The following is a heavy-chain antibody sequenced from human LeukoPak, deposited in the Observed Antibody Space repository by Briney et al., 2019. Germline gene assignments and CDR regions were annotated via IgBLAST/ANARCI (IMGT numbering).Heavy chain of an antibody. CDR3: ARDRGPPSPADRDY. D-gene: IGHD2-2*01. Sequence: GASVKVSCKASGYTFTSYGISWVRQAPGQGLEWMGWISAYNGNTNYAQKLQGRVTMTTDTSTSTAYMELRSLRSDDTAVYYCARDRGPPSPADRDYWGQGTLVTVSS. CDR1: GYTFTSYG. CDR2: ISAYNGNT. V-gene: IGHV1-18*01. J-gene: IGHJ4*02.